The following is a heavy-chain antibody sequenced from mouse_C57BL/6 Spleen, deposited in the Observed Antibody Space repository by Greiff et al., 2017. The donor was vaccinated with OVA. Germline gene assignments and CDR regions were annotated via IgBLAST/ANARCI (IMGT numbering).Heavy chain of an antibody. CDR3: AREEDYGSSYGGYFDY. CDR1: GYSITSGYY. Sequence: DVKLQESGPGLVKPSQSLSLTCSVTGYSITSGYYWNWIRQFPGNKLEWMGYISYDGSNNSNPSLKNRISITRDTSKNQFFLKLNSVTTEDTATYDCAREEDYGSSYGGYFDYWGQGTTLTVSS. V-gene: IGHV3-6*01. J-gene: IGHJ2*01. D-gene: IGHD1-1*01. CDR2: ISYDGSN.